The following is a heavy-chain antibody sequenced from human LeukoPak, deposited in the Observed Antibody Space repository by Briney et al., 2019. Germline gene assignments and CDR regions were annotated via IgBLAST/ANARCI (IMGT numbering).Heavy chain of an antibody. CDR1: GGSISSGGYY. V-gene: IGHV4-31*03. Sequence: SQTLSLTCTVSGGSISSGGYYWSWIRQHPGKGLEWIGCIYYSGSTYYNPSLKSRVTISVDTSKNQFSLKLSSVTAADTAVYYCARVQIVVVPAATSFDYWGQGTLVTISS. CDR3: ARVQIVVVPAATSFDY. CDR2: IYYSGST. J-gene: IGHJ4*02. D-gene: IGHD2-2*01.